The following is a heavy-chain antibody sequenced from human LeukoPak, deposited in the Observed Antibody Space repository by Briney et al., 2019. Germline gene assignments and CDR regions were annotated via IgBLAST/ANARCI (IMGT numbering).Heavy chain of an antibody. J-gene: IGHJ5*02. Sequence: KLGESLKISCKASGYIFIDYWIGWVRQMPGKGLEWMGIIYPGDSDTRYSPSFEGQVTISSDKSITTAYLQWSSLKASDTAMYYCAKSNRGDGYNYWFDPWGQGTLVTVSS. CDR3: AKSNRGDGYNYWFDP. V-gene: IGHV5-51*01. CDR1: GYIFIDYW. CDR2: IYPGDSDT. D-gene: IGHD5-24*01.